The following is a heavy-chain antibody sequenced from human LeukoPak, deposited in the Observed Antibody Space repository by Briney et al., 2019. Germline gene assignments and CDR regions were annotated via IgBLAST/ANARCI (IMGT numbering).Heavy chain of an antibody. D-gene: IGHD2-2*01. CDR2: IYSGDWDT. CDR3: ATYCSSISCSRANWFDP. J-gene: IGHJ5*02. Sequence: GALLQICSEGSGSIFSSYWIGWGRQLPGKGVEWMGIIYSGDWDTRYNPPFQGQVTISDDKSNSNSSLKWSTMKAADTAMYFCATYCSSISCSRANWFDPWRRGTLVTVSS. V-gene: IGHV5-51*01. CDR1: GSIFSSYW.